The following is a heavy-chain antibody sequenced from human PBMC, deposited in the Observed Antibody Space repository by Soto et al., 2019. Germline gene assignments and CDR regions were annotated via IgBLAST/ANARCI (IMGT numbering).Heavy chain of an antibody. CDR1: GITVSNNY. J-gene: IGHJ6*02. CDR3: ARDPPGIAAAGGG. D-gene: IGHD6-13*01. CDR2: IYSNGDT. Sequence: EVQLVESGGGLVQPGGSLRLSCAASGITVSNNYMSWVRQAPGKGLECVSLIYSNGDTSYADSVKGRFTISRDNSKNTVYLQMNSLRAEDTAVYYCARDPPGIAAAGGGWGQGTTVTVPS. V-gene: IGHV3-66*01.